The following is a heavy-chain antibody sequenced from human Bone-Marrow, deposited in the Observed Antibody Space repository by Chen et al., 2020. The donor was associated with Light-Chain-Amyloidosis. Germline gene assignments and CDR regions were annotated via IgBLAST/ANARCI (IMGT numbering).Heavy chain of an antibody. D-gene: IGHD5-12*01. CDR2: SYPDDSDA. Sequence: EVQLEQSGPEVKKPGESLKISCKGSGYTFPNYWIGWVRQMTGKGLEWMGVSYPDDSDARYSPSFEGQVTISADKSITTAYLQWRSLKASDTAMYYCARRRDGYNFDYWGQGTLVTVSS. CDR3: ARRRDGYNFDY. CDR1: GYTFPNYW. J-gene: IGHJ4*02. V-gene: IGHV5-51*01.